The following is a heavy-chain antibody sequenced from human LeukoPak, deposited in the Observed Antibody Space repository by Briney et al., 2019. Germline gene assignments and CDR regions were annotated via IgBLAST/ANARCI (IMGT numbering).Heavy chain of an antibody. V-gene: IGHV3-30*04. CDR1: GFTFSSFA. J-gene: IGHJ4*02. D-gene: IGHD2/OR15-2a*01. CDR2: ISYVERAT. Sequence: AGGSLRLSCAASGFTFSSFAMHWVRQAPGKGLEWVAFISYVERATYYADSVKGRFTISRDNSKHMVYLQMNSLTTADTAVYYCARSYSLPEYWGQGTLVAVSS. CDR3: ARSYSLPEY.